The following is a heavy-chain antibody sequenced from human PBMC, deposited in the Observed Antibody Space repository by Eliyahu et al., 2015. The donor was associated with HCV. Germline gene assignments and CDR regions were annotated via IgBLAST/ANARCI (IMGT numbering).Heavy chain of an antibody. J-gene: IGHJ4*02. CDR2: ISSSGSTI. Sequence: QVQLXESGXGLVXPGGSLRLSCAASGFXFSDYXXSWIRQAPGKGLEWVXYISSSGSTIYYADSVKGRFTISRDNAKNSLXLQMNSLRAEDTAVYYCARDRGSSGWLNYWGQGTLVTVSS. CDR3: ARDRGSSGWLNY. CDR1: GFXFSDYX. V-gene: IGHV3-11*01. D-gene: IGHD6-19*01.